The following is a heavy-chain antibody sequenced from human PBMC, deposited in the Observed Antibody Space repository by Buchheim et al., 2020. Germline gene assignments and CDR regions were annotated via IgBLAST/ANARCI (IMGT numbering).Heavy chain of an antibody. V-gene: IGHV3-7*03. CDR3: ARVFYYYDSSGRYYFDY. J-gene: IGHJ4*02. CDR1: GFTFSSYW. Sequence: EVQLVESGGGLVQPGGSLRLSCAASGFTFSSYWMSWVRQAPGKGLEWVANIKQDGSEKYYVDSVKGRFTISRDNAKNSLYLQMNSLRAEDTAVYYCARVFYYYDSSGRYYFDYWGQGTL. D-gene: IGHD3-22*01. CDR2: IKQDGSEK.